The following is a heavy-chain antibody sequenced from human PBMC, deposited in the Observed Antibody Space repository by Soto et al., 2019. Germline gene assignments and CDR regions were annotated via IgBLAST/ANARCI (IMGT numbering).Heavy chain of an antibody. Sequence: EVQLLESGGGLVQPGGSLRLSCAASGFTFSSYAMSWVRQAPGKGLEWVSAISGSGGSTYYADSVKGRFTISRDNSKNTRYLKKNSLRAEDRAVYYCAKGKRFYYVFDNGFAPGGQGTRVTVSS. CDR1: GFTFSSYA. V-gene: IGHV3-23*01. CDR3: AKGKRFYYVFDNGFAP. CDR2: ISGSGGST. D-gene: IGHD3-3*01. J-gene: IGHJ5*02.